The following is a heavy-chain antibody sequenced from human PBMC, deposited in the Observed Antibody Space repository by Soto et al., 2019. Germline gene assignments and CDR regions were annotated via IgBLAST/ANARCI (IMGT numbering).Heavy chain of an antibody. V-gene: IGHV3-30*18. CDR1: GFTFSSYG. CDR3: AKAEYSYYDIWSPVGVDY. Sequence: QVQLVESGGGVVQLGRSLRLSCAASGFTFSSYGMHWVRQAPGKGLEWVAGISYDGSNKYYADSVKGRFTISRDNSKNTLYLQMNSLRAEDTAVYYCAKAEYSYYDIWSPVGVDYWGQGTLVTVSS. D-gene: IGHD3-9*01. CDR2: ISYDGSNK. J-gene: IGHJ4*02.